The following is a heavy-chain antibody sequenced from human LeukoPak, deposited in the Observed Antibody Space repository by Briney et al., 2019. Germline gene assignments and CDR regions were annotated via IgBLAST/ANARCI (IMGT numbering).Heavy chain of an antibody. D-gene: IGHD6-13*01. CDR3: AGAAAAAGRGVSY. Sequence: ASVKVSCKASGYTFTNYGVSWVRQAPGQGLEWMGWISAYNGNTNYAQKLQGRVTMTTDTSTSTAYMELRSLTSDDTAVYYCAGAAAAAGRGVSYWGQGTLVTVSS. J-gene: IGHJ4*02. CDR2: ISAYNGNT. CDR1: GYTFTNYG. V-gene: IGHV1-18*01.